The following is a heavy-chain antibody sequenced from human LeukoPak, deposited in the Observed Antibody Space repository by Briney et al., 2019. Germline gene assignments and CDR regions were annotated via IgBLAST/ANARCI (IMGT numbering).Heavy chain of an antibody. Sequence: GGSLRLSCAASGFSFSTYAMHWVRQAPGKGLEWVALIWHDASHTFYADSVKGRFTISRDNSKNTLYLQMNSLRAEDTAVYYCAKDYYDSSGYYLYNWFDPWGQGTLVTVSS. CDR3: AKDYYDSSGYYLYNWFDP. CDR1: GFSFSTYA. J-gene: IGHJ5*02. D-gene: IGHD3-22*01. CDR2: IWHDASHT. V-gene: IGHV3-33*06.